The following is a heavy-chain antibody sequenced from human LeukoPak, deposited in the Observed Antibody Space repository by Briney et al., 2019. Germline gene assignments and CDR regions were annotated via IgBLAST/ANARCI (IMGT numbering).Heavy chain of an antibody. V-gene: IGHV3-33*08. D-gene: IGHD6-19*01. CDR2: IWYDGSNK. CDR1: GFTFSSYS. CDR3: ARKTSFKRVAGTPPLGYYYGMDV. Sequence: GGSLRLSCAASGFTFSSYSMNGVRQAPGKGLEWVAVIWYDGSNKYYADSVKGRFTISRDNSKNTLYLQMNSLRAEDTAVYYCARKTSFKRVAGTPPLGYYYGMDVWGQGTTVTVSS. J-gene: IGHJ6*02.